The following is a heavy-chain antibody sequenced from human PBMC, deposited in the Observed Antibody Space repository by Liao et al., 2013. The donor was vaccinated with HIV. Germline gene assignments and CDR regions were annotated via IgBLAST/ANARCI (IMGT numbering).Heavy chain of an antibody. D-gene: IGHD3-3*01. CDR1: GGSISSSSYY. J-gene: IGHJ2*01. CDR2: IYYSGST. Sequence: QLQLQESGPGLVKPSETLSLTCTVSGGSISSSSYYWGWIRQPPGKGLEWIGYIYYSGSTYYNPSLKSRVTISVDTSKNQFSLKLSSVTAADTAVYYCARVSYDFWSGDWYFDLWGRGTLVTVSS. V-gene: IGHV4-39*07. CDR3: ARVSYDFWSGDWYFDL.